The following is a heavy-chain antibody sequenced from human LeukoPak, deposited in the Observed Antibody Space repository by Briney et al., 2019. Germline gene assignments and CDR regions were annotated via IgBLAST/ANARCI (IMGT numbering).Heavy chain of an antibody. Sequence: PGGSLRLSCAAPGFTFSDYYMSWIRQAPGKGLEWVSYISSSSSYTNYADSVKGRFTISRDNAKNSLYLQMNSLRAEDTAVYYCARTSSGWYDYWGQGTLVTVSS. CDR2: ISSSSSYT. V-gene: IGHV3-11*06. CDR3: ARTSSGWYDY. D-gene: IGHD6-19*01. CDR1: GFTFSDYY. J-gene: IGHJ4*02.